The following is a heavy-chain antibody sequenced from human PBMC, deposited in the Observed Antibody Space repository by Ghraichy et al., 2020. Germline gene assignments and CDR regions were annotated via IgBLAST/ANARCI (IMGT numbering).Heavy chain of an antibody. V-gene: IGHV4-59*01. CDR3: AREGKTYNYGMDV. CDR1: GVSISSYY. Sequence: SETLSLTCSVSGVSISSYYWTWIRQPPGKGLEWIGHIYYNENTNYNPSLKSRVTISSDTSKNQFSLTLSPVTAADTPVYYCAREGKTYNYGMDVWGQGTTVTVSS. J-gene: IGHJ6*02. CDR2: IYYNENT. D-gene: IGHD1-1*01.